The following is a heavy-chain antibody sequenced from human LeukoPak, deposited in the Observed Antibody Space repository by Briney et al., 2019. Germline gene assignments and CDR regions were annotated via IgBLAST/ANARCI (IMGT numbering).Heavy chain of an antibody. D-gene: IGHD3-22*01. CDR3: TRSGYTYYYDGSGYLIDY. CDR2: IRSKTYGGTT. J-gene: IGHJ4*02. V-gene: IGHV3-49*04. CDR1: GFTFGDYA. Sequence: PGRSLRLSCTASGFTFGDYALTWVRQAPGKGLEWLGFIRSKTYGGTTELAASVEGRFTISRDDSKSIAYLQMNSLKTEVTAVYYCTRSGYTYYYDGSGYLIDYWGQGTLVTVSS.